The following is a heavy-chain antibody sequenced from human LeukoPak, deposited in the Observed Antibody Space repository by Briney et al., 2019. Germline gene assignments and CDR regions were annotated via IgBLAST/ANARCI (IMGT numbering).Heavy chain of an antibody. D-gene: IGHD3-22*01. Sequence: ASVKVSCKASGGTFSSYAISWVRQAPGQGLEWMGGIIPIFGTATYAQKFQGRVTITAGESTSTAYMELSSLRSEDTAVYYCATSFDSSGYLTPIPYNWFDPWGQGTLVTVSS. J-gene: IGHJ5*02. CDR3: ATSFDSSGYLTPIPYNWFDP. V-gene: IGHV1-69*13. CDR1: GGTFSSYA. CDR2: IIPIFGTA.